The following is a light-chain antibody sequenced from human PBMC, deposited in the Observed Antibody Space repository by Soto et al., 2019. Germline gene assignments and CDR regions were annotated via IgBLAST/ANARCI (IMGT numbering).Light chain of an antibody. Sequence: EIVMTPSPATLSVSPGESATLSCRASQSVSSNLAWYQQKPDQAPRLLIYSASTRATGIPARFSGSGSGTDFTLTISSLQSEDFAVYYCQQYNNWPLTFGGGTKVDIK. CDR1: QSVSSN. CDR3: QQYNNWPLT. CDR2: SAS. V-gene: IGKV3-15*01. J-gene: IGKJ4*01.